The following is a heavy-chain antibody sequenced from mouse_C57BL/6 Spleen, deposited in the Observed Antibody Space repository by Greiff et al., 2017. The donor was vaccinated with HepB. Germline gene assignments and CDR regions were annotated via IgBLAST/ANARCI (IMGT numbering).Heavy chain of an antibody. J-gene: IGHJ4*01. Sequence: VQLQQSGPGLVAPSQSLSITCTVSGFSLTSYAISWVRQPPGKGLEWLGVIWTGGGTNYNSALKSRLSISKDNSKSQVFLKMNSLQTDDTARYYCARVYSNYEDAMDYWGQGTSVTVSS. CDR3: ARVYSNYEDAMDY. V-gene: IGHV2-9-1*01. CDR2: IWTGGGT. D-gene: IGHD2-5*01. CDR1: GFSLTSYA.